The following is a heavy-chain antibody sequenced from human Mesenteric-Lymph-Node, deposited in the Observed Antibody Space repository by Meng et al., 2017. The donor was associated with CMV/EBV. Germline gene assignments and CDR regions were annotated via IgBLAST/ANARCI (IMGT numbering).Heavy chain of an antibody. Sequence: FTSYARNWVRQAPGQGLEWMGWINTNTGNPTYAQGFTGRFVFSLDTSVSTAYLQISSLKAEDTAVYYCARALRGAYYGSGSYISGYWGQGTLVTVSS. CDR1: FTSYA. V-gene: IGHV7-4-1*02. CDR2: INTNTGNP. D-gene: IGHD3-10*01. J-gene: IGHJ4*02. CDR3: ARALRGAYYGSGSYISGY.